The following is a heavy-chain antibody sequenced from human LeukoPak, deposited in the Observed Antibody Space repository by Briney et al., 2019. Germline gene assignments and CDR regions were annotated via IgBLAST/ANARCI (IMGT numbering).Heavy chain of an antibody. CDR3: AKNRESSDYPRDFDF. V-gene: IGHV3-30*02. D-gene: IGHD3-22*01. CDR2: IRHDGSYQ. Sequence: QHWGVLRLSCAAFGFTFSSYGMHWVRQTPGKGLEWVAFIRHDGSYQQYADSVKGRFTVSSDNSKDMVYLQMNSLRTEDTAVYYCAKNRESSDYPRDFDFWGQGTLVTVSS. J-gene: IGHJ4*02. CDR1: GFTFSSYG.